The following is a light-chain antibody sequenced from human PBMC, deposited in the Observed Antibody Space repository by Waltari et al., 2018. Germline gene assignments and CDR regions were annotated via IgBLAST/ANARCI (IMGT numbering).Light chain of an antibody. J-gene: IGKJ4*01. CDR3: QQSYSNPLT. Sequence: DIQMTQSPSSLSASVGDRVTIACRASQSISTYLNWYQQKPGKAPKILIYAASSLQSGGPARFSGRGSGTDFTLTISSLQPEDFATDYCQQSYSNPLTFGGGTKVEIK. CDR2: AAS. V-gene: IGKV1-39*01. CDR1: QSISTY.